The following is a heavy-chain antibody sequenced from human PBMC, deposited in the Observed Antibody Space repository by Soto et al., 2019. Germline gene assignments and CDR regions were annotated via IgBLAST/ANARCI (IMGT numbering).Heavy chain of an antibody. J-gene: IGHJ4*02. V-gene: IGHV3-23*01. Sequence: GSLRLSCAASGFTFSSYAMSWVRQAPGKGLEWVSAISGSGGSTYYADSVKGRFTISRDNSKNTLYLQMNSLRAEDTAVYYCAKGSRGGYYYDSSGYPRSYFDYWGQGTLVTVSS. D-gene: IGHD3-22*01. CDR3: AKGSRGGYYYDSSGYPRSYFDY. CDR1: GFTFSSYA. CDR2: ISGSGGST.